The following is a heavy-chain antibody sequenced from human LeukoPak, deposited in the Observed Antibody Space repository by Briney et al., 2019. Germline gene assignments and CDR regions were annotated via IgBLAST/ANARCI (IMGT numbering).Heavy chain of an antibody. CDR2: ISSSSSYI. V-gene: IGHV3-21*01. D-gene: IGHD3-16*01. CDR3: ARAPSPRDTSYYYGMDV. J-gene: IGHJ6*02. CDR1: GFTFSSNS. Sequence: GGSLRLSCAASGFTFSSNSMNWVRQAPGKGLEWVSSISSSSSYIYYADSVKGRFTISRDNAKNSLYLQMNSLRAEDTAVYYCARAPSPRDTSYYYGMDVWGQGTTVTVSS.